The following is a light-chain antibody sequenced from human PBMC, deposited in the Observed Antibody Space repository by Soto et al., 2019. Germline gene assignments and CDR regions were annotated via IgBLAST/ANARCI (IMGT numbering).Light chain of an antibody. Sequence: DIQMTQSPSTLSASVEDRVTITCRASQSIGDLLAWYQQKPGEDPKLLIYKASSLESGVPSRFSGSGSGTEFTLTISSLQPDDFATYYCQQYHNYWTFGQGTKVDIK. CDR3: QQYHNYWT. CDR1: QSIGDL. CDR2: KAS. V-gene: IGKV1-5*03. J-gene: IGKJ1*01.